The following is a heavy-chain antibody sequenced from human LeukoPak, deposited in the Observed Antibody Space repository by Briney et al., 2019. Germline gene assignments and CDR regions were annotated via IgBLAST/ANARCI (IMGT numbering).Heavy chain of an antibody. J-gene: IGHJ4*02. CDR3: ANRGVTSIGSYYFDY. Sequence: PGGSLRLSCAASGFTFSNYAMSWVRQAPGKGLEWVSIISTSGGNTYYADSVKGRFTISRDNSKNTLYLQMNSLRAEDSAVYYCANRGVTSIGSYYFDYWGRGTLVTVSS. V-gene: IGHV3-23*01. D-gene: IGHD1-26*01. CDR2: ISTSGGNT. CDR1: GFTFSNYA.